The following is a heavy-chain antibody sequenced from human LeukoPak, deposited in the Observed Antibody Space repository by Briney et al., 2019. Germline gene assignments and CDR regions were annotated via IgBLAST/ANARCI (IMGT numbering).Heavy chain of an antibody. J-gene: IGHJ4*02. CDR2: IYHSGST. V-gene: IGHV4-4*02. CDR1: GGSISSSNW. Sequence: PSGTLSLTCAVSGGSISSSNWWSWVRQPPGKGLEWIGEIYHSGSTNYNPSLKSRVTISVDKSKNQFSLKLSSVTAADTAVYYCAKIPRNRRPTYSDTTDYYYGDDYWGQGTLVTVSS. D-gene: IGHD3-22*01. CDR3: AKIPRNRRPTYSDTTDYYYGDDY.